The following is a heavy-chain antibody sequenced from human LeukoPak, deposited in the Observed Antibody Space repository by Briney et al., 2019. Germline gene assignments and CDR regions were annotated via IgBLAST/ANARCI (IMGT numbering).Heavy chain of an antibody. Sequence: PSETLSLTCTVSGGSISSYYWSWIRQPPGKGLEWIGYMYYSGSTNYNPSLKSRVTISVDTSKNQFSLKLTSVTAADTALYYCARGEKWDLHAFDFWGQGTMVTVSS. CDR1: GGSISSYY. V-gene: IGHV4-59*12. CDR2: MYYSGST. CDR3: ARGEKWDLHAFDF. D-gene: IGHD1-26*01. J-gene: IGHJ3*01.